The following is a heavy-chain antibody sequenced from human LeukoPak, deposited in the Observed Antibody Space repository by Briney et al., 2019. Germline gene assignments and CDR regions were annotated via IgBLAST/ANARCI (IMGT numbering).Heavy chain of an antibody. CDR2: IYTSGST. J-gene: IGHJ4*02. CDR3: ARGQRLERRWAYYFDC. Sequence: SETLSLTCTVSGGSISSYYWSWIRQPPGKGLEWIGYIYTSGSTNYNPSLKSRVTISVDTSKNQFSLKLSSVTAADTAVYYCARGQRLERRWAYYFDCWGQGTLVTVSS. V-gene: IGHV4-4*09. D-gene: IGHD1-1*01. CDR1: GGSISSYY.